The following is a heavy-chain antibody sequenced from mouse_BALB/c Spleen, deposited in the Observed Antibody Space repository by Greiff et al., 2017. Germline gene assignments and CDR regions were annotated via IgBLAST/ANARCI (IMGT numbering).Heavy chain of an antibody. CDR2: ISDGGSYT. CDR3: AREDDAYFGNFDY. J-gene: IGHJ2*01. V-gene: IGHV5-4*02. CDR1: GFTFSDYY. D-gene: IGHD2-3*01. Sequence: DVHLVESGGGLVKPGGSLKLSCAASGFTFSDYYMYWVRQTPEKRLEWVATISDGGSYTYYPDSVKGRFTISRDNAKNNLYLQMSSLKSEDTAMYYCAREDDAYFGNFDYWGQGTTLTVSS.